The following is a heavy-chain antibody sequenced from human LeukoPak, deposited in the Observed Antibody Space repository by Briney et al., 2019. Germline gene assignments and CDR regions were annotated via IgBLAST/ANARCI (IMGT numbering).Heavy chain of an antibody. CDR1: GGSFSGYY. J-gene: IGHJ3*02. D-gene: IGHD5-18*01. Sequence: SETLSLTCAVYGGSFSGYYWNWIRQPPGKGLEWMGEINHSGSTSYTPSLKSRVTISVDTSKNQFSLKLSSVTAADTAVYYCARGRRGYSYGYAFDIWGQGTMVTVSS. CDR3: ARGRRGYSYGYAFDI. V-gene: IGHV4-34*01. CDR2: INHSGST.